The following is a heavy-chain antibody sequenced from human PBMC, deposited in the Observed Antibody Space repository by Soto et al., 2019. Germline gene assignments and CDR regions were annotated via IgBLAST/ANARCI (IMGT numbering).Heavy chain of an antibody. J-gene: IGHJ4*02. D-gene: IGHD3-22*01. CDR3: AKDVHNDSSGCLDY. V-gene: IGHV3-23*01. CDR1: GFTFDNFA. CDR2: ISGGGGGR. Sequence: GGSLRLSCTTSGFTFDNFAMSWVRQAPGRWLEWVSAISGGGGGRYYADSVKGRFIISRANSKNTVYLQLNGLRTEDTAVYYCAKDVHNDSSGCLDYLGQVTLVTVSS.